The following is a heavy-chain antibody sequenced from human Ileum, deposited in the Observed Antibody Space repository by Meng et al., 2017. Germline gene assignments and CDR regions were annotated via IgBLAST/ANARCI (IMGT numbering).Heavy chain of an antibody. V-gene: IGHV3-74*01. CDR2: IDGAGIHT. Sequence: GESLKISCGASGFIFSTSWIHWVRQVPGKGLLWVARIDGAGIHTAYADSVKGRFTISRDNAKNTVYLQMNSLRAEDTSVYYCARINYVNDYWGQGTLVTVSS. J-gene: IGHJ4*02. D-gene: IGHD5/OR15-5a*01. CDR1: GFIFSTSW. CDR3: ARINYVNDY.